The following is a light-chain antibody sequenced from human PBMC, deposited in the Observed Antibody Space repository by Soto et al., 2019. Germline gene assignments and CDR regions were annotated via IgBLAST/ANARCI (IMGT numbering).Light chain of an antibody. J-gene: IGKJ2*01. CDR2: AAS. V-gene: IGKV1-39*01. CDR1: QTIDSY. CDR3: QHNRSDIT. Sequence: DIQLTQSPPSLSSTVGDRVTITCRARQTIDSYLNWFQQKPGMAPKLLIYAASTLHSGVPSRLSRSGSATAFTLTIHTLPADQFAYYYYQHNRSDITFGQGPQLEIK.